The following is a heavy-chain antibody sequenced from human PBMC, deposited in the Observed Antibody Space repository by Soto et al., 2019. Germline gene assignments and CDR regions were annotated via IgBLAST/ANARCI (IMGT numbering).Heavy chain of an antibody. Sequence: QVQLVESGGGEVQPGRSLTISCAASGFTFSTYGMHWVRQTPGKGLEWVAVISYDGTNKFYSDSVKGRFTIARDNFKNPLTLQMTGLRAADTARYSCAKDLQSDGDYDYYCYGMDVWGLGTRVTVSS. CDR3: AKDLQSDGDYDYYCYGMDV. D-gene: IGHD4-17*01. CDR2: ISYDGTNK. J-gene: IGHJ6*02. CDR1: GFTFSTYG. V-gene: IGHV3-30*18.